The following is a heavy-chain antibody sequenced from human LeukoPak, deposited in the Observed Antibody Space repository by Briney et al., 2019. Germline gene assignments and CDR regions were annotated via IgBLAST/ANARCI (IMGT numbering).Heavy chain of an antibody. CDR2: ISYDGSNK. Sequence: QTGGSLRLSCAASGFTFSSYAMHWVRQAPGKGLEWVAVISYDGSNKNYADSVKGRFTVSRDNSKNTLYLQMNSLRGEDTAVYYCARAPGSSTSWSYFDFWGQGTLVTVSS. J-gene: IGHJ4*02. V-gene: IGHV3-30-3*01. CDR1: GFTFSSYA. CDR3: ARAPGSSTSWSYFDF. D-gene: IGHD6-13*01.